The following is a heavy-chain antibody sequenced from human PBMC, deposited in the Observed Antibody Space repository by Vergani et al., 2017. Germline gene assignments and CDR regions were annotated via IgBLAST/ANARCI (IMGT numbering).Heavy chain of an antibody. J-gene: IGHJ4*02. V-gene: IGHV3-21*01. CDR1: GFTFSSYS. Sequence: EVQLVESGGGLVKPGGSLRLSCAASGFTFSSYSMNWVRQAPGKGLEWVSSISSSGSTIYYADSVKGRFTISRDNAKNSLYLQMNSLRAEDTAVYYCAKSGWANFDYWGQGTLVTVSS. CDR3: AKSGWANFDY. CDR2: ISSSGSTI. D-gene: IGHD3-10*01.